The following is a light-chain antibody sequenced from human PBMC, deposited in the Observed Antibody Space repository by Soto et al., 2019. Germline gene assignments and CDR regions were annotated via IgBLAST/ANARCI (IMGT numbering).Light chain of an antibody. CDR1: SSDVGGYNY. V-gene: IGLV2-8*01. CDR2: EVN. CDR3: SSYAGSSNV. Sequence: QSVLTQPPSASGYPGQSVAISCTGTSSDVGGYNYVSWYQQHPGKAPKLMIYEVNKRPSGVPDRFSGSKSGNTASLTVSGLQAEDEADYYCSSYAGSSNVFGTGTKVTGL. J-gene: IGLJ1*01.